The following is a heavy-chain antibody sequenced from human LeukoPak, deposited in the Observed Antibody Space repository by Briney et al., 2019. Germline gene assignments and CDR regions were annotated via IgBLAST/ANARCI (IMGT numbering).Heavy chain of an antibody. V-gene: IGHV3-30-3*01. CDR2: ISYDGSNK. D-gene: IGHD3-16*01. J-gene: IGHJ6*03. CDR3: ARPRLNYVVYYMDV. CDR1: GFTFSSYA. Sequence: GGSLRLSCAASGFTFSSYAMHWVRQAPGKGLEWVAVISYDGSNKYYADSVKGRFTISRDNSKNTLYLQMNSLRAEDTAVYYCARPRLNYVVYYMDVWGKGTTVTVSS.